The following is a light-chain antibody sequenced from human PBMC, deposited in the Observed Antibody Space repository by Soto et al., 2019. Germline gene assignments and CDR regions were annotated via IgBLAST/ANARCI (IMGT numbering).Light chain of an antibody. Sequence: QSALTQPASVSGSPGQSITISCTGTSSDVGGYNYVSWYQQHPGKAPKLMIYEVSSRPSGVSNRFSGSKSGNTASLTISGRQAEDEADYYCSSYTSTSTLYVFGSGTKLTVL. V-gene: IGLV2-14*01. CDR1: SSDVGGYNY. J-gene: IGLJ1*01. CDR3: SSYTSTSTLYV. CDR2: EVS.